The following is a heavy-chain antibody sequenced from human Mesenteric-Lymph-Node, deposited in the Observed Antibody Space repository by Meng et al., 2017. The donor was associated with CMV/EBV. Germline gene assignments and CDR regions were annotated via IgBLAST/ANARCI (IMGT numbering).Heavy chain of an antibody. CDR1: GFTFSSYS. Sequence: GESLKISCAASGFTFSSYSMNWVRQAPGKGLEWVSSISSSSSYIYYADSVKGRFTISTDSSQNTLHLLMTSLRPEDTATYYCARGRYGSELFWGRGTLVTVSS. CDR3: ARGRYGSELF. V-gene: IGHV3-21*01. D-gene: IGHD3-10*01. J-gene: IGHJ4*02. CDR2: ISSSSSYI.